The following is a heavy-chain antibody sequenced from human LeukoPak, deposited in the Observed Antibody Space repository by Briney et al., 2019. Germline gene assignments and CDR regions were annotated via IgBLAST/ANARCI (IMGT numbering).Heavy chain of an antibody. J-gene: IGHJ4*02. CDR2: IIPILGIA. CDR1: GGTFSSYT. Sequence: GASVKVSCKASGGTFSSYTISWVRQAPGQGLEWMGRIIPILGIANYAQKFQGRVTITADKSTSTAYMELSSLRSEDTAVYYCARGFDGDPSYYFDYWGQGTLVTVSS. CDR3: ARGFDGDPSYYFDY. D-gene: IGHD4-17*01. V-gene: IGHV1-69*02.